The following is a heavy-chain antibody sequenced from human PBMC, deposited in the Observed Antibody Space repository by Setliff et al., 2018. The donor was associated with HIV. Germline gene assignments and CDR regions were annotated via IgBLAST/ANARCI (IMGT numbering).Heavy chain of an antibody. V-gene: IGHV6-1*01. J-gene: IGHJ3*02. CDR1: GDSVSSNSGS. Sequence: SQTLSPTCAISGDSVSSNSGSWNWIRQSPSRGLEWLGRTYYRSKWYNQYAVSLKSRISINPDTSKNQFSLQQNSVTPEDTAVYYCVREIDLLDAFDIWGQGTMVTVSS. D-gene: IGHD2-15*01. CDR3: VREIDLLDAFDI. CDR2: TYYRSKWYN.